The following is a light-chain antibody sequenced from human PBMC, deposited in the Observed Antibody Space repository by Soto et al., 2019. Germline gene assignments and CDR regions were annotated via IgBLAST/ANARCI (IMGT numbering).Light chain of an antibody. CDR2: EVT. Sequence: QSALTQPASVSGSPGQSITISCTGTSGDIGGYNYVSWYQQHPGKAPKLLISEVTNRPSGVSNRFSGSKSGNTASLTISGLQAEDEADYYCETWGSNTWVFGGGTKLTVL. CDR3: ETWGSNTWV. J-gene: IGLJ3*02. CDR1: SGDIGGYNY. V-gene: IGLV2-14*01.